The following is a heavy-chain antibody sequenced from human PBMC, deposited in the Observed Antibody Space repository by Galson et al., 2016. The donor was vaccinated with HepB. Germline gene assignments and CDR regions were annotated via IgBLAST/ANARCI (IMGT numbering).Heavy chain of an antibody. CDR3: AKDSRYCSGGTCRYDWYSDL. V-gene: IGHV3-30*18. J-gene: IGHJ2*01. CDR2: ISYDGSNK. Sequence: SLRLSCAASGFTFSSYAMHWVRQAPGNGLEWVALISYDGSNKYYADSVKGRFTISRDNSKNTLYLRMSSLRAEDTAVYYCAKDSRYCSGGTCRYDWYSDLWGRGTLVTVSS. CDR1: GFTFSSYA. D-gene: IGHD2-15*01.